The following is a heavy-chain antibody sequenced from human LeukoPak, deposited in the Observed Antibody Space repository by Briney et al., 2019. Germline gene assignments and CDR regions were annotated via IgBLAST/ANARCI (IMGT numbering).Heavy chain of an antibody. CDR3: ARGGYSGYGHAFDI. Sequence: SETLCLTCTVSGGSISSYYWSWIRQPPGKGLEWIGYIYYSGSTNYNPSLKSRVTISVDTSKNQFSLKLSSVTAADTAVYYCARGGYSGYGHAFDIWGQGTMVTVFS. D-gene: IGHD5-12*01. J-gene: IGHJ3*02. V-gene: IGHV4-59*01. CDR1: GGSISSYY. CDR2: IYYSGST.